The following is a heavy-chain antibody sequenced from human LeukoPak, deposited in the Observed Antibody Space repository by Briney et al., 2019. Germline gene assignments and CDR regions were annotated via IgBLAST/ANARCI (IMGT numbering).Heavy chain of an antibody. CDR3: ARGPPLFDP. V-gene: IGHV3-48*01. CDR2: ISISSSTI. J-gene: IGHJ5*02. CDR1: GFTFSSYS. Sequence: GGSLSLSCAASGFTFSSYSMNWIRQAPGKGLEWVSYISISSSTIYYADSVKGRFTISRDNAKNSLYLQMNSLRAEDTAIYYCARGPPLFDPWGQGTLVTVSS.